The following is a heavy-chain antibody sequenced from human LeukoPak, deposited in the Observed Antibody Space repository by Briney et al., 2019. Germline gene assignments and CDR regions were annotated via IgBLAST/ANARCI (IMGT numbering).Heavy chain of an antibody. J-gene: IGHJ4*02. CDR1: GFTFSTYS. D-gene: IGHD6-13*01. V-gene: IGHV3-21*01. CDR2: ISSNFSYI. Sequence: GGSPRLSCAASGFTFSTYSMNWVRQAPGKGLEWVSSISSNFSYIHYADSVKGRFTISRDNAKNSLYLQMSSLRAEDTAVYYCARRNPGYSSSWYFNDYWGQGTLVTVSS. CDR3: ARRNPGYSSSWYFNDY.